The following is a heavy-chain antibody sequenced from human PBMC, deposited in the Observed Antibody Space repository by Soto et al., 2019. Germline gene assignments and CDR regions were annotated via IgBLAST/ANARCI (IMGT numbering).Heavy chain of an antibody. CDR3: AKVPVSAIEHFQH. CDR1: GFTFSSYV. J-gene: IGHJ1*01. V-gene: IGHV3-23*01. Sequence: GGSLRLSCAASGFTFSSYVMNWVRQAPGKGLEWVSTISSSGGSTYYADSVKGRFTISRDNSKNTLYLQMNSLRAEDTAVYYCAKVPVSAIEHFQHWGQGTLVTVSS. CDR2: ISSSGGST. D-gene: IGHD6-19*01.